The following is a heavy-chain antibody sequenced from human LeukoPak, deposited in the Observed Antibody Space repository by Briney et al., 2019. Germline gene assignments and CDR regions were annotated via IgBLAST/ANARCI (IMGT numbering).Heavy chain of an antibody. CDR2: IYYSGST. CDR3: ARINLGDYLLGYFDY. J-gene: IGHJ4*02. CDR1: GGSISSSSYY. D-gene: IGHD4-17*01. Sequence: SETLSLTCTVSGGSISSSSYYWGWIRQPPGKGLEWIGSIYYSGSTYYNPSLKSRVTISVDTSKNQFSLKLSSVTAADTAVYYCARINLGDYLLGYFDYWGQGTLVTVSS. V-gene: IGHV4-39*07.